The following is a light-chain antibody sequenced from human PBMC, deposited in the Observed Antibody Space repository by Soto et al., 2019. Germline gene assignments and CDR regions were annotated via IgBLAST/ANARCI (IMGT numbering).Light chain of an antibody. CDR3: SSYRSSSTLYV. CDR2: DVS. Sequence: QSVLTQPASVSGSPGQSITISCTGTSRDVGGYNYVSWYQQHPGKAPKLMIFDVSNRPSGVSIRFSGSKSGNTASLTISGLQAEDEADYYCSSYRSSSTLYVFGTGTKVTVL. J-gene: IGLJ1*01. CDR1: SRDVGGYNY. V-gene: IGLV2-14*01.